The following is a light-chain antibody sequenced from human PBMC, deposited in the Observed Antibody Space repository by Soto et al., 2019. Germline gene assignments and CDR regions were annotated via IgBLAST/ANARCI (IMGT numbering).Light chain of an antibody. Sequence: EIVMTQSPATLSVSPGERATLSCRASQSVSSNLAWYQQKPGQAPRLLIYGASTRATGIPARFSGSGSGTEFILTISRLEPDDFAVYYCQHYVSSLWTFGQGTKVDI. J-gene: IGKJ1*01. V-gene: IGKV3-15*01. CDR3: QHYVSSLWT. CDR1: QSVSSN. CDR2: GAS.